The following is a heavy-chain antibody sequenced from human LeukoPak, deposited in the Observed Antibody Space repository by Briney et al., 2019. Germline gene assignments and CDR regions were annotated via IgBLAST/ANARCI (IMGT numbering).Heavy chain of an antibody. CDR3: ATWGKDYGDYVFGY. CDR2: INPSGCST. D-gene: IGHD4-17*01. CDR1: GYTFTSYY. J-gene: IGHJ4*02. Sequence: ASVTVSCLASGYTFTSYYMHWVRQAPGQGLEWMGIINPSGCSTNYAQKLQGRVTITRDTSTSTVYMELSSLRSEDTAVYYCATWGKDYGDYVFGYWGQGTLVTVSS. V-gene: IGHV1-46*01.